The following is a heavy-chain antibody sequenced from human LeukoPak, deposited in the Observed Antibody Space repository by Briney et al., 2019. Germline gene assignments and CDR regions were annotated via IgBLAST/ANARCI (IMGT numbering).Heavy chain of an antibody. CDR3: AREAYCGGDCELSEQNYYYYGMDV. CDR2: ISSSSSYI. D-gene: IGHD2-21*02. V-gene: IGHV3-21*01. J-gene: IGHJ6*02. Sequence: GGSLRLSCAASGLTFSSYSMNWVRQAPGKGLEWVSSISSSSSYIYYADSVKGRFTISRDNAKNSLYLQMNSLRAEDTAVYYCAREAYCGGDCELSEQNYYYYGMDVWGQGTTVTVSS. CDR1: GLTFSSYS.